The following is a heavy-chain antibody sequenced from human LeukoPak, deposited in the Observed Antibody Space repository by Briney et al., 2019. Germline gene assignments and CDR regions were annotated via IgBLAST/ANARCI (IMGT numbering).Heavy chain of an antibody. CDR2: IIPIFGTA. D-gene: IGHD3-22*01. V-gene: IGHV1-69*05. Sequence: SVKVSCKASGGTFSSYAISWVRQAPGQGLEWMGRIIPIFGTANYAQKFQGRVTITTDESTSTAYMELSSLRSEDTAVYYCASDYYDSSGKRFDCWGQGTLVTVSS. CDR1: GGTFSSYA. CDR3: ASDYYDSSGKRFDC. J-gene: IGHJ4*02.